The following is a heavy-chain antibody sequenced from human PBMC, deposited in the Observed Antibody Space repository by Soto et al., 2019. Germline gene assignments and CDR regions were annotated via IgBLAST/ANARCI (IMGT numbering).Heavy chain of an antibody. CDR2: ISSSGSSM. D-gene: IGHD3-10*01. V-gene: IGHV3-48*02. J-gene: IGHJ4*02. CDR3: ARDYLWAIDY. CDR1: GFTFSSYS. Sequence: XXSLRLSCAASGFTFSSYSIHWVRQAPGKGLEWVSYISSSGSSMYYADSVKGRFTISRDNAKNSLYLQMNSLRDEDTAVYYCARDYLWAIDYWGQGTLVTVSS.